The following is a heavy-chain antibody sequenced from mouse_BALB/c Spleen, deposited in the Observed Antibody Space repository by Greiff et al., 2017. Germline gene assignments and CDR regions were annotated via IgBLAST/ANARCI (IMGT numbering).Heavy chain of an antibody. D-gene: IGHD2-14*01. Sequence: EVKLVESGGGLVKPGGSLKLSCAASGFTFSSYAMSWVRQTPEKRLEWVASISSGGSTYYPDSVKGRFTISRDNARNILYLQMSSLRSEDTAMYYCARAGNYRYDVPFDYWGQGTTLTVAS. CDR3: ARAGNYRYDVPFDY. CDR1: GFTFSSYA. CDR2: ISSGGST. V-gene: IGHV5-6-5*01. J-gene: IGHJ2*01.